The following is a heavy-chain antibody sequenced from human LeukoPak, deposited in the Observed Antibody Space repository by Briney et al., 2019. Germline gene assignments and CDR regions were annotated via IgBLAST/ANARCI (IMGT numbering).Heavy chain of an antibody. CDR1: GFTFSSYG. J-gene: IGHJ4*02. Sequence: GGSLRLSCAASGFTFSSYGMHWVRQAPGKGLEWVAFIRYDGSNKYYADSMKGRFTISRDNSKNTLYLQMNSLRAEDTAVYYCAKDKMWQQPGYPYYFDYWGQGTLVTVSS. CDR2: IRYDGSNK. CDR3: AKDKMWQQPGYPYYFDY. D-gene: IGHD6-13*01. V-gene: IGHV3-30*02.